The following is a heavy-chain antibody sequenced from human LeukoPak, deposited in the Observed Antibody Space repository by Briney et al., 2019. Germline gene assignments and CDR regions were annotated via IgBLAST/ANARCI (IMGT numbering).Heavy chain of an antibody. CDR1: GYTFSIYG. D-gene: IGHD6-19*01. J-gene: IGHJ4*02. V-gene: IGHV1-69*05. CDR3: AREVRSSGWYTYYFDY. Sequence: GASVTVSCKASGYTFSIYGTTWVRQAPGQGLEWMGGIIPIFGTANYAQKFQGRVTITTDESTSTAYMELSSLRSEDTAVYYCAREVRSSGWYTYYFDYWGQGTLVTVSS. CDR2: IIPIFGTA.